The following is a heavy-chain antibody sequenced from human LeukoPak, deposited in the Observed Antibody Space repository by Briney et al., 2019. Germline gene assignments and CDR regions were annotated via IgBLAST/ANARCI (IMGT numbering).Heavy chain of an antibody. V-gene: IGHV1-2*02. CDR2: INPNSGGT. Sequence: GASVKVSCKASGDTFTGYYMHWVRQAPGQGLEWMGGINPNSGGTNYAQTCKGRVTMTRGTSISTASMDLSTLRSDDTALYYCEREGVATIGAGGYYYYGMDVWGQGTPVTVSS. D-gene: IGHD5-12*01. CDR1: GDTFTGYY. CDR3: EREGVATIGAGGYYYYGMDV. J-gene: IGHJ6*02.